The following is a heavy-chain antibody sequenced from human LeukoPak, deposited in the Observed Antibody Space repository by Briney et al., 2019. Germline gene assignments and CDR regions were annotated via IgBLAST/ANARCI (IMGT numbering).Heavy chain of an antibody. D-gene: IGHD1/OR15-1a*01. J-gene: IGHJ4*02. CDR2: IIPILGIA. V-gene: IGHV1-69*04. CDR1: GGTFSSYT. CDR3: ARDGGTGTFDY. Sequence: GAPVKSSCKASGGTFSSYTISWVRQAPGQGLEWMGRIIPILGIANYAQKFQGRVTITADKSTSTAYMELSSLRSEDTAVYYCARDGGTGTFDYWGQGTLVTVSS.